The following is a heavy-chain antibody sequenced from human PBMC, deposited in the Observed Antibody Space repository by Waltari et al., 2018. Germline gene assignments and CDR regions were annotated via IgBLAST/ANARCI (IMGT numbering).Heavy chain of an antibody. Sequence: QVQLQQWGAGQLQPSETLSLTCAVYGGSFSGYYWGWIRQPPGQGLEWIGEINHNGNRNSNPSPMSRVKMLTATSRSQFSLKVNSVTAADTAVYYCVRLEDCSGPGGNCYSGDSFALDVWGQGTTVTVSS. J-gene: IGHJ6*02. CDR1: GGSFSGYY. V-gene: IGHV4-34*02. CDR2: INHNGNR. D-gene: IGHD2-8*02. CDR3: VRLEDCSGPGGNCYSGDSFALDV.